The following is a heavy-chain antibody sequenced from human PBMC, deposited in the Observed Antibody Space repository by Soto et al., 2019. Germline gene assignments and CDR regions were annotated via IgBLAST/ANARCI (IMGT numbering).Heavy chain of an antibody. CDR2: IYYSGST. J-gene: IGHJ5*02. V-gene: IGHV4-39*01. CDR1: GGSISSSSYY. CDR3: ASAARLVVTAGWFDP. Sequence: SETLSLTCTVSGGSISSSSYYWGWIRQPPGKGLEWIGSIYYSGSTYYNPSLKSRVTISVDTSKNQFSLKLSSVTAADTAVYYCASAARLVVTAGWFDPWGQGTLVTVSS. D-gene: IGHD6-6*01.